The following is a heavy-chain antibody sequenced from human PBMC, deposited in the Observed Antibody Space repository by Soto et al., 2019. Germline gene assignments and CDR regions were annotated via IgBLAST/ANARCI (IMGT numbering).Heavy chain of an antibody. CDR1: GFTFSSYA. CDR3: ARGPGYYFDY. V-gene: IGHV3-64*01. Sequence: PGGSLRLSFAASGFTFSSYAMHWVRQAPGKGLEYVSAISSNGGSTYYANSVKGRFTISRDNSKNTLYLQMGSLRAEDMAVYYCARGPGYYFDYWGQGTLVTVSS. CDR2: ISSNGGST. J-gene: IGHJ4*02.